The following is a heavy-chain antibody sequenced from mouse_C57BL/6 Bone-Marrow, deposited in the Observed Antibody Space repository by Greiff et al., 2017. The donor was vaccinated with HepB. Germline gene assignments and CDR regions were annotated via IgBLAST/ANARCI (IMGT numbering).Heavy chain of an antibody. CDR1: GYTFTSYW. J-gene: IGHJ4*01. Sequence: QVQLQQPGAELVMPGASVKLSCKASGYTFTSYWMHWVKQRPGQGLEWIGEIDPSDSYTNYNQKFKGKSTLTVDKSSSTAYMQLSSLTSEDSAVYYCARSLLRYAMDYWGQGTSVTVPS. CDR2: IDPSDSYT. V-gene: IGHV1-69*01. CDR3: ARSLLRYAMDY. D-gene: IGHD1-1*01.